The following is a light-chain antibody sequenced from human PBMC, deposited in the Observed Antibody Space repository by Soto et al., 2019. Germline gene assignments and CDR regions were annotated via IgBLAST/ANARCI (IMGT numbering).Light chain of an antibody. CDR3: QQYNNLWT. J-gene: IGKJ1*01. CDR2: KAS. Sequence: DIQMTQSPSTLSASVGDRVTITCRASQSISSWLAWYQQKPGKAPKLLIYKASNLESGVPPRFSGSGSGTEFTLTISSLQPDDFATYYCQQYNNLWTFGQGTKVDIK. CDR1: QSISSW. V-gene: IGKV1-5*03.